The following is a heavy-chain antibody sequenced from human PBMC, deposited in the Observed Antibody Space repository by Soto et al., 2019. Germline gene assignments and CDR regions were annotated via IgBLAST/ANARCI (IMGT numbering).Heavy chain of an antibody. Sequence: HVQLQESGPGLVKPSETLSLTCTVSGGSISSYYWNWFRQPPGKGLEWIGYIYYSGSTNDNPSLNSCFTISIYTSRNQFSLELSSVTAADTAVYFCARDTCRGHSYAYFDYWGQGTLVTFSS. V-gene: IGHV4-59*01. CDR1: GGSISSYY. D-gene: IGHD5-18*01. CDR3: ARDTCRGHSYAYFDY. J-gene: IGHJ4*02. CDR2: IYYSGST.